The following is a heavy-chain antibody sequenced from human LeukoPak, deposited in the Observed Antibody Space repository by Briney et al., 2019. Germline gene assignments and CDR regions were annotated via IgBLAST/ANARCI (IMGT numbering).Heavy chain of an antibody. CDR3: ARVNTMIRGVTHFDY. D-gene: IGHD3-10*01. Sequence: GASVKVSCKASGYTFSNYAMHWVRQAPGQRLEWMGWINAGNGNTKYSQKFQGRVTITRDTSASTAYMELSSLRSADTAVYYCARVNTMIRGVTHFDYWGQGTPVTVSS. J-gene: IGHJ4*02. CDR2: INAGNGNT. CDR1: GYTFSNYA. V-gene: IGHV1-3*01.